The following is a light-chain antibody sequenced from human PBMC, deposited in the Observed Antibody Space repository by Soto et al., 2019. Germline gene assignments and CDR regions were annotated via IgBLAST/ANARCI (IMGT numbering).Light chain of an antibody. J-gene: IGLJ2*01. CDR3: AAWDGSLNGHVG. CDR2: SNN. V-gene: IGLV1-44*01. CDR1: SSNIGSNT. Sequence: QSVLPQPPSASGTPGQRVTISCSGSSSNIGSNTVNWYQQLPGTAPKLLIYSNNQRPSGVPDRLSGSKSGTSASLAISGLQAEDEADYYCAAWDGSLNGHVGFGGGTKLTVL.